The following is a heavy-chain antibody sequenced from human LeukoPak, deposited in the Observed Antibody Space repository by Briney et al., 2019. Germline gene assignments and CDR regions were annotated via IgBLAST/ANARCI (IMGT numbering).Heavy chain of an antibody. CDR2: ISWNSGSI. CDR3: AKDTDSNPSDAFDI. V-gene: IGHV3-9*01. Sequence: GGSLRLSCAASGFTFDDYAMHWVRQAPGKGLEWVSGISWNSGSIGYADSVKGRFTISRDNAKNSLYLQMNSLRAEDTASYYCAKDTDSNPSDAFDIWGQGTMVTVSS. CDR1: GFTFDDYA. J-gene: IGHJ3*02. D-gene: IGHD4-11*01.